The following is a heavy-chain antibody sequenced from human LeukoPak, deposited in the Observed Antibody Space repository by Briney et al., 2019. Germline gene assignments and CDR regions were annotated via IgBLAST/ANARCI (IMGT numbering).Heavy chain of an antibody. V-gene: IGHV1-8*03. D-gene: IGHD3-3*01. CDR3: ARARIEYYDFWSGYWSHRPDAFDI. Sequence: GASVKVSCKASGYTFTSYDINWVRQATGQGLEWMGWMNPNSGNTGYAQKFQGRVTITRSTSISTAYMELSSLRSEDTAVYYCARARIEYYDFWSGYWSHRPDAFDIWGQGTMVTVSS. CDR1: GYTFTSYD. J-gene: IGHJ3*02. CDR2: MNPNSGNT.